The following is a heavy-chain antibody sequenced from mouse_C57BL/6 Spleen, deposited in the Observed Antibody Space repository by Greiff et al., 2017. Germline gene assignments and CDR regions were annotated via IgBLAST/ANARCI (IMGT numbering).Heavy chain of an antibody. V-gene: IGHV1-69*01. CDR1: GYTFTSYW. CDR2: IDPSDSYT. Sequence: VQLQQPGAELVMPGASVKLSCKASGYTFTSYWMHWVKQRPGQGLEWIGEIDPSDSYTNYNKKFKGKSTLTVDKSSSTAYMQLSSLTSEDSAVYYCARTTTEGVWFAYWGQGTLVTVAA. D-gene: IGHD1-1*01. CDR3: ARTTTEGVWFAY. J-gene: IGHJ3*01.